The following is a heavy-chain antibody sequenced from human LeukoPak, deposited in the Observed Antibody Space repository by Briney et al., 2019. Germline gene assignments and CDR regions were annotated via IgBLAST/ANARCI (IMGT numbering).Heavy chain of an antibody. CDR1: GFTFSSYS. CDR3: AKTGSNIVLMVYANWYFDL. CDR2: ISGSGGST. D-gene: IGHD2-8*01. V-gene: IGHV3-23*01. Sequence: PGGSLRLSCAASGFTFSSYSMNWVRQAPGKGLEWVSAISGSGGSTYYADSVKGRCTISRDNSKNTLYLQMNSLRAEDTAVYYCAKTGSNIVLMVYANWYFDLWGRGTLVTVSS. J-gene: IGHJ2*01.